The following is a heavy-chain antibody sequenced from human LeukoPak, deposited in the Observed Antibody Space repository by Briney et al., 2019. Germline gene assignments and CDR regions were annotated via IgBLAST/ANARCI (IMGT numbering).Heavy chain of an antibody. CDR2: VFYSGST. CDR1: GGSISSSSYY. V-gene: IGHV4-39*07. Sequence: PSETLSLTCTVSGGSISSSSYYWGWIRQPPGKGLEWIGSVFYSGSTYYNPSLKSRVTISVDTSKNRFSLKLSSVTAADTAVYYCARGARDFDSWGQGTLVTVSS. CDR3: ARGARDFDS. J-gene: IGHJ4*02.